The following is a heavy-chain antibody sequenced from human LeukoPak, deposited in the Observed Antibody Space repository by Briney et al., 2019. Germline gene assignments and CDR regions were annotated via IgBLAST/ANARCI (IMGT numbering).Heavy chain of an antibody. V-gene: IGHV4-34*01. D-gene: IGHD3-22*01. CDR3: ARGRYYYDSSGYSIYFDY. CDR2: INHSGST. J-gene: IGHJ4*02. CDR1: GGSFSGYY. Sequence: PSETLSLTCAVYGGSFSGYYWSWIRQPPGKGLGRIGEINHSGSTNYNPSLESRVTISVDTSKNQFSLKLSSVTAADTAVYYCARGRYYYDSSGYSIYFDYWGQGTLVTVSS.